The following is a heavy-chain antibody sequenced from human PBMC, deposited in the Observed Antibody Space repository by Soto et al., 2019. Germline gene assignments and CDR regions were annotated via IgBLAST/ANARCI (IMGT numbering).Heavy chain of an antibody. V-gene: IGHV1-69*19. CDR1: GGTFNTYA. D-gene: IGHD3-10*01. CDR2: ISPMFGAA. Sequence: QVQLVQSGAEMKKPGSSVKVSCQSSGGTFNTYAMNWVRQAPGQGPEWMGDISPMFGAANYAPKFQGRVTITADESTGTSYMQLSSLTSADTALYFCAMEVQVHTPAFVYWGQGTLVTVSS. J-gene: IGHJ4*02. CDR3: AMEVQVHTPAFVY.